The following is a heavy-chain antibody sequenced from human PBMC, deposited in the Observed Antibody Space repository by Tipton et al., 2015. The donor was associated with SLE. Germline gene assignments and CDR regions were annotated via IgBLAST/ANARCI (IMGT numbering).Heavy chain of an antibody. CDR3: ARENWAYDF. V-gene: IGHV1-8*01. D-gene: IGHD7-27*01. CDR2: MNPGSRKT. Sequence: QLVQSGAEVKKPGASVKVSCRTSGYPFTNYDINWVRQAAGQGLEWMGWMNPGSRKTVFTQKFQGRVTLTWDTSISTAYIELNSLRSEDTAIYYCARENWAYDFWGRGTLVTVSS. J-gene: IGHJ4*02. CDR1: GYPFTNYD.